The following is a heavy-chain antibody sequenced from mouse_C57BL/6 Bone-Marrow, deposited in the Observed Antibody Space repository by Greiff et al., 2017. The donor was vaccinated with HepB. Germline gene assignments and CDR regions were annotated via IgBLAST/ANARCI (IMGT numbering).Heavy chain of an antibody. Sequence: DVMLVESGGGLVQPGGSLSLSCAASGFTFTDYYMSWVRQPPGKALEWLGFIRNKANGYTTEYSASVKGRVTISRYNSQSILYLQMNALRAEDSATYYCARYNYSKKDYYAMDYWGQGTSVTVSS. CDR3: ARYNYSKKDYYAMDY. D-gene: IGHD2-5*01. J-gene: IGHJ4*01. V-gene: IGHV7-3*01. CDR2: IRNKANGYTT. CDR1: GFTFTDYY.